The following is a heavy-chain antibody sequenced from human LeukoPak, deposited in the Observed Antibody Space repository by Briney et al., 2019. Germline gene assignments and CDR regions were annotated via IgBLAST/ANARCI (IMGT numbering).Heavy chain of an antibody. CDR1: GFTFSSYA. CDR2: ISGSGGST. Sequence: GGSLRLSCAASGFTFSSYAMSWVRQAPGKGLEWVSAISGSGGSTYYADPVKGRFPISRDNSKNTLYLQMNSLRAEDTAVYYCAKDFLAYCGGDCYFFDYWGQGTLVTVSS. V-gene: IGHV3-23*01. CDR3: AKDFLAYCGGDCYFFDY. D-gene: IGHD2-21*02. J-gene: IGHJ4*02.